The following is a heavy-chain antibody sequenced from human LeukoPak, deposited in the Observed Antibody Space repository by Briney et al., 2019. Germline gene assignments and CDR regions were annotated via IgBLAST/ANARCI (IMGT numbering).Heavy chain of an antibody. CDR2: ISGISIYI. J-gene: IGHJ3*02. CDR1: GLTFRTYW. D-gene: IGHD3-9*01. CDR3: ARVDYDIFTGYYIYAFDI. Sequence: GVLLRLSCAAFGLTFRTYWMDWVRQAPGKGLEWVSSISGISIYIYYADSVKGRFTISRASAKNSPSRQMNSLRAEDTTVYHCARVDYDIFTGYYIYAFDIWGQGTMVTVSS. V-gene: IGHV3-21*01.